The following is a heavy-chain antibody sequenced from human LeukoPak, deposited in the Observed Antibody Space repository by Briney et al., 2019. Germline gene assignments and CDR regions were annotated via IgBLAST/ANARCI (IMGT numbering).Heavy chain of an antibody. CDR2: ISLNSGSI. CDR1: GFTFDDYA. D-gene: IGHD4-17*01. CDR3: AKDRATVTTCLVN. Sequence: GGSLRLSCAASGFTFDDYAMHCVRQPPGKGLECFSGISLNSGSIGYAASVKCRFTISRDNAKNSLYLQMDSLGAEDTALYYCAKDRATVTTCLVNWGQGTLVTVSS. J-gene: IGHJ1*01. V-gene: IGHV3-9*01.